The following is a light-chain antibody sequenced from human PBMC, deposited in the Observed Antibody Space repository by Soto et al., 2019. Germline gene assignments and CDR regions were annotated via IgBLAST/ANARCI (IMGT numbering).Light chain of an antibody. CDR3: QKYNTARWT. V-gene: IGKV1-27*01. CDR2: ATS. J-gene: IGKJ1*01. Sequence: DIKMTQSPSSLSASVGDRVTLTCRASQAISNYLAWYQQKPGKVPKLLIYATSTLQSGVPSRFSGSGSGTDFTLTISSLQPEDVATYYCQKYNTARWTFGQGTKVEIK. CDR1: QAISNY.